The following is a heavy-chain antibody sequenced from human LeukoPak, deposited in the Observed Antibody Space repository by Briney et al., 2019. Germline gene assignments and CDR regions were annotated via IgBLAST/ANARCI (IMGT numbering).Heavy chain of an antibody. Sequence: GGSLRLSCAASVFTFSGSAMHWVRQASGKGLEWVGRIRSKANSYATAYAASVKGRFTISRDDSKNTAYLQMNSLKTEDTAVYYCTRNSGSYPVGNWFDPWGQGTLVTVSS. J-gene: IGHJ5*02. CDR2: IRSKANSYAT. V-gene: IGHV3-73*01. CDR1: VFTFSGSA. CDR3: TRNSGSYPVGNWFDP. D-gene: IGHD1-26*01.